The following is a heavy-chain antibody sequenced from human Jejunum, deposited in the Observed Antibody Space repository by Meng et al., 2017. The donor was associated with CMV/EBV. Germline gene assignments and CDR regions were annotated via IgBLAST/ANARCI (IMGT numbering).Heavy chain of an antibody. Sequence: QLQQSGPGLVKPSPTLSLTCAISGDSASSNTVAWNWIRLSPSRGLEWLGRTYYRSKWYSEYTVSVRSRISITPDTSKNQFSLQLTSVTPDDTAVYYCARGEDSSLDYWGQGTLVTVSS. D-gene: IGHD6-13*01. J-gene: IGHJ4*02. V-gene: IGHV6-1*01. CDR3: ARGEDSSLDY. CDR2: TYYRSKWYS. CDR1: GDSASSNTVA.